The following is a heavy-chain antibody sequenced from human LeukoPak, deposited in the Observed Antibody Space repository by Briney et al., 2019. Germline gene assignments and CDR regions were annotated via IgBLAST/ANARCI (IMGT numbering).Heavy chain of an antibody. D-gene: IGHD3-3*01. CDR2: ISYDGSNK. CDR1: GFTFSGYP. J-gene: IGHJ4*02. Sequence: GGSLRLSCAASGFTFSGYPIHWVRQAPGKGLEWVAVISYDGSNKYYADSVKGRFTISRDNSKNTLYLQMNSLRAEDTAVYYCAKIGSGYYRHGIRYWGQGTLVTVSS. V-gene: IGHV3-30-3*02. CDR3: AKIGSGYYRHGIRY.